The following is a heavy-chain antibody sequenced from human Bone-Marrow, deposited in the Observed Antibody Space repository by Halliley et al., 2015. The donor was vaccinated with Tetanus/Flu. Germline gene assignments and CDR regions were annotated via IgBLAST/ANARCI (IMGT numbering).Heavy chain of an antibody. V-gene: IGHV4-59*01. CDR3: ARDRVPGAY. J-gene: IGHJ4*02. CDR2: IYYSGGT. Sequence: KGLELIGCIYYSGGTTYNPSLKSRVPISLDPSRNQFSLRLSSVTAEDTAVYYCARDRVPGAYWGQGTLVTVFS.